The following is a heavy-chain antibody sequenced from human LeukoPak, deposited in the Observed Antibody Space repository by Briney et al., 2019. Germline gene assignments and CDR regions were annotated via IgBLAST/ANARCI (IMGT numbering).Heavy chain of an antibody. V-gene: IGHV4-34*01. CDR1: GGSFSGYY. D-gene: IGHD3-16*02. Sequence: SETLSLTCAVYGGSFSGYYWSWIRQPPGKGLEWIGEINHSGSTNYNPSLKSRVTISVDTSKNQFSLKLSSVTAADTAVYYCARGVSGYYDSVWGSYRHIYWYFDLWGRGTLVTVSS. J-gene: IGHJ2*01. CDR3: ARGVSGYYDSVWGSYRHIYWYFDL. CDR2: INHSGST.